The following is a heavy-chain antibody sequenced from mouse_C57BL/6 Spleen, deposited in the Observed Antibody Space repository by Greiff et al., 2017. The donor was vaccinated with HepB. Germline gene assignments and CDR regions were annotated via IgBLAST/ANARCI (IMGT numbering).Heavy chain of an antibody. CDR2: IYPGSGST. V-gene: IGHV1-55*01. J-gene: IGHJ2*01. CDR3: ASPFYDGYYSHFDY. D-gene: IGHD2-3*01. Sequence: QVQLQQPGAELVKPGASVKMSCKASVYTFTSYWITWVKQRPGQGLEWIGDIYPGSGSTNYNEKFKSKATLTVDTSSSTAYMQLSSLTSEDSAVYYCASPFYDGYYSHFDYWGQGTTLTVSS. CDR1: VYTFTSYW.